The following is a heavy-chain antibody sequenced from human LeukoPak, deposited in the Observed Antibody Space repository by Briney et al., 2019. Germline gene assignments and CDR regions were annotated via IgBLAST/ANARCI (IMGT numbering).Heavy chain of an antibody. CDR2: ISYDGSYK. J-gene: IGHJ4*01. CDR1: GITISSYG. V-gene: IGHV3-30*18. Sequence: GGSLRLSCAASGITISSYGMHWVRQAPGKGLDWVAVISYDGSYKYYADSVKGRFTISKDISKNTLYLEMNSLRAEDTAVYYCAKAASGSSYNYFDYWGHGTLVTASS. D-gene: IGHD3-10*01. CDR3: AKAASGSSYNYFDY.